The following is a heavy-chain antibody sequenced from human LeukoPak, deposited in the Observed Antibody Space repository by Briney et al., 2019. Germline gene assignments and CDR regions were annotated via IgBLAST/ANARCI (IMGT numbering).Heavy chain of an antibody. CDR2: ISSSGSTI. CDR3: ARSGGYSSSWGYYFDY. Sequence: GGSLRLSCAASGFTFSSYEMNWVRQAPGKGLEWVSYISSSGSTIYYADSVKGRFTISRDNAKNSLYLQMNSLRAEDTAVYYCARSGGYSSSWGYYFDYWGQGTLVTVSS. V-gene: IGHV3-48*03. CDR1: GFTFSSYE. D-gene: IGHD6-13*01. J-gene: IGHJ4*02.